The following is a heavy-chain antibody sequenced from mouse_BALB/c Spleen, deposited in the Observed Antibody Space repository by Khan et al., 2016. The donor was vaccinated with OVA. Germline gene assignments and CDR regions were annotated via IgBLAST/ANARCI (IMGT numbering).Heavy chain of an antibody. CDR3: ARETAYYGNYEAMDY. V-gene: IGHV2-9*02. CDR1: GFSLTNYG. D-gene: IGHD2-10*01. CDR2: IWAGGST. Sequence: QVQLKESGPGLVAPSQSLSITCTVSGFSLTNYGVNWVRQPPGKGLEWLGIIWAGGSTNYNSALMSRVSIRKDNAKSQVFLKMNSLQTDDTARYYGARETAYYGNYEAMDYWGQGTSVTVSS. J-gene: IGHJ4*01.